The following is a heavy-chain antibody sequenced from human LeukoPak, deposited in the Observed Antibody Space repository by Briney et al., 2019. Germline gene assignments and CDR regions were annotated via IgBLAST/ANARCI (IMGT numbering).Heavy chain of an antibody. V-gene: IGHV4-59*08. CDR2: IYYSGST. CDR1: GGSISSYY. D-gene: IGHD3-22*01. J-gene: IGHJ4*02. Sequence: SETLSLTCTVSGGSISSYYWSWIRQPPGEGLEWIGYIYYSGSTNYNPSLKSRVTISVDTSKNQFSLKLSSVTAADMAVYYCARQDYYHSSGYPFDYWGQGTLVTVSS. CDR3: ARQDYYHSSGYPFDY.